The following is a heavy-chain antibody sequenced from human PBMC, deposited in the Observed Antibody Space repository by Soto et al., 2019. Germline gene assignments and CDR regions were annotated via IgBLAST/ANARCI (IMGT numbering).Heavy chain of an antibody. V-gene: IGHV3-30*18. CDR3: AKDRTGAGVWGYFDY. CDR1: GFTFSSYG. D-gene: IGHD3-16*01. CDR2: RSYDGSNK. Sequence: QVQLVESGGGVVQPGKSLRLSCAGAGFTFSSYGMDWVRQAPGKGLEWVAVRSYDGSNKYYADSVKGRFTISRDNSKNTLYMQMTSLRADDTAVYYCAKDRTGAGVWGYFDYWGQGTLVTVSS. J-gene: IGHJ4*02.